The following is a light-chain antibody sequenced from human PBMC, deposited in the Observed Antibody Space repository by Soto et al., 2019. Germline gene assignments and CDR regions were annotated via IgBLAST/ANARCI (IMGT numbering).Light chain of an antibody. V-gene: IGKV1-33*01. CDR2: DAS. Sequence: DIQMTQSPSSLSASVGDRVTITCQASQDISNYLNWYQQKPGKAPKLLIYDASNLEAGVPSRFSGSGSETDFTFTISSLQPEDVATYCCQQYDNLPPTFGPGTTVDI. CDR1: QDISNY. CDR3: QQYDNLPPT. J-gene: IGKJ3*01.